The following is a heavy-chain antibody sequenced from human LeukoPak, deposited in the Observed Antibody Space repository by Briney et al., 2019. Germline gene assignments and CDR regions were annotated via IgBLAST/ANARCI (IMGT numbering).Heavy chain of an antibody. D-gene: IGHD3-10*01. V-gene: IGHV1-69*13. CDR3: ARFDPGVHPGDY. CDR2: IIPIFGTA. Sequence: SVKVSCKASGGTFSNYGIGWVRQAPGQGLEWMGGIIPIFGTANYAQNLQGRVTITADESTTTAYMELSSLRSDDTAVYYCARFDPGVHPGDYWGQGTLVTVSS. CDR1: GGTFSNYG. J-gene: IGHJ4*02.